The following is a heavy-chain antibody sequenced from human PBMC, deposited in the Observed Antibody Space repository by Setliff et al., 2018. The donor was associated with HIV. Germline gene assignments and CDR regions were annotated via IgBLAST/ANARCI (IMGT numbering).Heavy chain of an antibody. J-gene: IGHJ1*01. D-gene: IGHD3-22*01. CDR3: ATAVRYYYDSSPGYFQH. V-gene: IGHV1-69-2*01. CDR2: VDPEDGET. Sequence: ASVKVSCKVSGYTFTDYYMHWVQQAPGKGLEWMGLVDPEDGETIYAEKFQCRVTITADTSTDTAYMELSSLRSEDTAVYYCATAVRYYYDSSPGYFQHWGQGTLVTVSS. CDR1: GYTFTDYY.